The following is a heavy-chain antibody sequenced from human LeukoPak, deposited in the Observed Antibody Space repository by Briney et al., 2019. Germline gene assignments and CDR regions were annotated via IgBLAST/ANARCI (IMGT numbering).Heavy chain of an antibody. CDR2: ISAYNGST. V-gene: IGHV1-18*01. J-gene: IGHJ4*02. CDR1: GYTFTTYG. CDR3: ARVVAAMGGVDY. D-gene: IGHD2-15*01. Sequence: GASVKVSCKASGYTFTTYGITWVRQAPGQGLEWMGWISAYNGSTNYAQRFQGRVTMTTDTSTSTAYMELRSLRSDDTAVYYCARVVAAMGGVDYWGQGTLVTVSS.